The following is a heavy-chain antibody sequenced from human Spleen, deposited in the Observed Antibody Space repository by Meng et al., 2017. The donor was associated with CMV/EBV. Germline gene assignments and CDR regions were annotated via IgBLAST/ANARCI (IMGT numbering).Heavy chain of an antibody. CDR2: ISGSGGTT. J-gene: IGHJ4*02. V-gene: IGHV3-23*01. Sequence: ASGFTFSNYAMSWVRQAPGKGLEWVSGISGSGGTTHHADSVEGRFTISRDNSINTLYLQMSSLGPDDTAVFYCAKALCSTTTCTFDYWGQGILVTVSS. CDR3: AKALCSTTTCTFDY. CDR1: GFTFSNYA. D-gene: IGHD2-2*01.